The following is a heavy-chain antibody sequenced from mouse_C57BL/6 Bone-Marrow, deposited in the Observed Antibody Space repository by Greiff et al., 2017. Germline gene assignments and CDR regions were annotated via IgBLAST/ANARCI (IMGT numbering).Heavy chain of an antibody. J-gene: IGHJ1*03. V-gene: IGHV1-80*01. CDR1: GYAFSSYW. CDR2: IYPGDGDT. CDR3: AGWGVYYGSSSDWYVDV. D-gene: IGHD1-1*01. Sequence: QVQLQQSGAELVKPGASVKISCKASGYAFSSYWMNWVKQRPGKGLEWIGQIYPGDGDTNYNGKFKGKATLTADKSSSTAYMQHSSRTSEDSAVYCCAGWGVYYGSSSDWYVDVWGTGTTVTVSS.